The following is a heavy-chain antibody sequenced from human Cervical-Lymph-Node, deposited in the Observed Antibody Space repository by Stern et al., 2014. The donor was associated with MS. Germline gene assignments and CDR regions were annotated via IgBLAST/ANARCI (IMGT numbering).Heavy chain of an antibody. CDR2: VHHSGST. CDR3: ARASNTIFGVVINGMDV. V-gene: IGHV4-59*01. D-gene: IGHD3-3*01. J-gene: IGHJ6*02. Sequence: QLQLQESGPGLVKPSETLSLTCNVSGDFINSDYWNWIRQSPEKGLEWIGYVHHSGSTNYNPSLKSRLSISIDTSKTQFSLNLGSVTAADTAVYYCARASNTIFGVVINGMDVWGQGTTVTVSS. CDR1: GDFINSDY.